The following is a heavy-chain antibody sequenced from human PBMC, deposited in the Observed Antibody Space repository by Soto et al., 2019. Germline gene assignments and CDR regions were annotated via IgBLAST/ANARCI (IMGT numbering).Heavy chain of an antibody. V-gene: IGHV3-9*01. D-gene: IGHD1-1*01. CDR3: AKDETGTTTGY. J-gene: IGHJ4*02. CDR2: ISCNSGSI. CDR1: GFTFSSYA. Sequence: GGSLRLSCAASGFTFSSYAMSWVRQAPGKGLEWVSGISCNSGSIGYADSVKGRFTISRDNAKNSLYLQMNSLRAEDTALYYCAKDETGTTTGYWGQGTLVTVSS.